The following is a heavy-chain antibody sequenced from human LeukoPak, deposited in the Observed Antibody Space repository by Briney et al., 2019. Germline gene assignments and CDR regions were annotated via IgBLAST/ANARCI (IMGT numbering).Heavy chain of an antibody. D-gene: IGHD1-26*01. CDR2: TYYRSKWYN. CDR1: GDSVSNNSTT. J-gene: IGHJ6*02. CDR3: ARGLVVGGFHYYYYGMDV. V-gene: IGHV6-1*01. Sequence: SQTLSLTCAISGDSVSNNSTTWSWIRQSPSRGLEWLGRTYYRSKWYNDYAVSLKSRNTINPDTSKNQFSLQLNSVTPEDTAVYYCARGLVVGGFHYYYYGMDVWGQGTTVTVSS.